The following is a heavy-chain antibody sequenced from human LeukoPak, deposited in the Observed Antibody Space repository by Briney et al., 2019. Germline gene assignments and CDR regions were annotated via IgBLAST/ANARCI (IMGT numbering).Heavy chain of an antibody. J-gene: IGHJ4*02. D-gene: IGHD3-10*01. CDR2: IYNSGST. Sequence: KPSETLSLTSTVSGGSISSSSYYWGWIRQPPGKGLEWIGSIYNSGSTYYNPSLKSRVTISVDTSKNQFSLKLSSLTAADTAVYYCARQIRFGRYFDYWGQGILVTVSS. CDR3: ARQIRFGRYFDY. V-gene: IGHV4-39*01. CDR1: GGSISSSSYY.